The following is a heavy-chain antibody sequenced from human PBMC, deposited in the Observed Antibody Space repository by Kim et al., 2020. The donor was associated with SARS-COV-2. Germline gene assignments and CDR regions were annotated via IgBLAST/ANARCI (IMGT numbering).Heavy chain of an antibody. Sequence: SVKVSCKASGFTFTSSAVQWVRQARGQRLEWIGWIVVGSGNTNYAQKFQERVTITRDMSTSTAYMELSSLRSEDTAVYYCAAGGDYYDSSGLRPYYYYYGMDVWGQGTTVTVSS. CDR1: GFTFTSSA. CDR3: AAGGDYYDSSGLRPYYYYYGMDV. D-gene: IGHD3-22*01. V-gene: IGHV1-58*01. CDR2: IVVGSGNT. J-gene: IGHJ6*02.